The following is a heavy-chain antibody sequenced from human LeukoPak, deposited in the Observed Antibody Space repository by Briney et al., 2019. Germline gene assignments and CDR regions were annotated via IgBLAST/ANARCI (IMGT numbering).Heavy chain of an antibody. V-gene: IGHV4-34*01. Sequence: SETLSLTCTVSGGSISNYYWSWIRQPPGKGLEWIGEINHSGSTNYNPSLKSRVTISVDTSKNQFSLKLSSVTAADTAVYYCARQSRVVRGVISDYWGQGTLVTVSS. J-gene: IGHJ4*02. D-gene: IGHD3-10*01. CDR2: INHSGST. CDR3: ARQSRVVRGVISDY. CDR1: GGSISNYY.